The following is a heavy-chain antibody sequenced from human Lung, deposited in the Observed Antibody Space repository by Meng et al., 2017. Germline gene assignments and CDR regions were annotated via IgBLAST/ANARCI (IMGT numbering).Heavy chain of an antibody. J-gene: IGHJ4*02. D-gene: IGHD6-13*01. Sequence: QVPRVQSGAAVKRPEASVQFSCKPSGYHFPDYYIHWVPQAPGQGLEWMGRIDPKNGDTHYAQKFQGRVTMTGDTSISTAYMELSGLRSDDTAMYYCARDEDISAAGKLFGDYWGQGTLVTVSS. CDR1: GYHFPDYY. V-gene: IGHV1-2*06. CDR3: ARDEDISAAGKLFGDY. CDR2: IDPKNGDT.